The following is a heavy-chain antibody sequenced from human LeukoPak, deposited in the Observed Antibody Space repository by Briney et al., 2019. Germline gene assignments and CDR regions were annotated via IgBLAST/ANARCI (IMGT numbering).Heavy chain of an antibody. D-gene: IGHD2-2*01. CDR2: IYYSGST. J-gene: IGHJ6*02. Sequence: SETLSLTCTVSGGSISSYYWSWIRQPPGKGLEWIGYIYYSGSTNYNPSLKSRVTISVDTSKNQFSLKLSSVTAADTAVYYCARGRGLVVVPAAIPPRMDVWGQGTTVTVSS. CDR3: ARGRGLVVVPAAIPPRMDV. V-gene: IGHV4-59*12. CDR1: GGSISSYY.